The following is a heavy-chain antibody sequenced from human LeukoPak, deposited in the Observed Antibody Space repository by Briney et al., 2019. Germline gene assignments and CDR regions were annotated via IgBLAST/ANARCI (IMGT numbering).Heavy chain of an antibody. CDR2: IKSKTDGGTT. D-gene: IGHD3-10*01. CDR1: GFTFSSYW. Sequence: GGSLRLSCAASGFTFSSYWMSWVRQAPGKGLEWVGRIKSKTDGGTTDYAAPVKGRFTISRDDSKNTLYLQMNSLKTEDTAVYYCTTGYRQDSYYYGSGSYWYAFDIWGQGTMVTVSS. CDR3: TTGYRQDSYYYGSGSYWYAFDI. J-gene: IGHJ3*02. V-gene: IGHV3-15*01.